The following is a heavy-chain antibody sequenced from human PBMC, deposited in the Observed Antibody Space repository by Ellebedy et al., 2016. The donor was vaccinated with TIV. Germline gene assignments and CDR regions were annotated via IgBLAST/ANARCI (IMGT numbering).Heavy chain of an antibody. V-gene: IGHV3-23*01. CDR2: ISGSGGST. Sequence: GGSLRLSXAASGFTFAHAMSWVRQAPGKGLEWVAGISGSGGSTYYADSVKGRFTISKDKSDNRLYVQMNSLRAEDTAVYYCVKEMSRGYSAYDRAYDYWGQGILVTVSS. J-gene: IGHJ4*02. CDR1: GFTFAHA. CDR3: VKEMSRGYSAYDRAYDY. D-gene: IGHD5-12*01.